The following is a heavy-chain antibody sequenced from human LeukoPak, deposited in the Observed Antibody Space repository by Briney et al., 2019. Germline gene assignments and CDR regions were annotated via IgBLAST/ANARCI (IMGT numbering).Heavy chain of an antibody. Sequence: ASVKVSCKTSGYRFTSYGISWVRQAPGQGLEWMGWISGYNGNTNYADIRDFAQKYQGRVTMTTDKSTSTAYMELRSLRSDDTAMYYCARGEGSGSYGYHDYWGQGTLVTVSS. CDR3: ARGEGSGSYGYHDY. V-gene: IGHV1-18*01. D-gene: IGHD3-10*01. CDR2: ISGYNGNT. J-gene: IGHJ4*02. CDR1: GYRFTSYG.